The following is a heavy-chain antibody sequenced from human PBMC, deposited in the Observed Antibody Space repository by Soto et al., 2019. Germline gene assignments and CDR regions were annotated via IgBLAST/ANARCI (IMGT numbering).Heavy chain of an antibody. CDR2: IYPGDSQT. J-gene: IGHJ3*01. CDR3: AGEDV. CDR1: GYSITDYL. Sequence: GESLKISCKGSGYSITDYLIGWVRQMPGKGQEWMGIIYPGDSQTRYNPSFQGQVTISADKSINTAYMQWSSLKASDTAIYYCAGEDVWGQGTTVTVSS. V-gene: IGHV5-51*01.